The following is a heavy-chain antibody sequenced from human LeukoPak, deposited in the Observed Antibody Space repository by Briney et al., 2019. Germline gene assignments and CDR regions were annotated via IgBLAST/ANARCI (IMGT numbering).Heavy chain of an antibody. CDR2: IYHSGST. Sequence: SQTLSLTCTVSGGSISSGGYYWSWIRQPPGKGLEWIGYIYHSGSTYYNPSLKSRVTISVDRSKNQFSLKLSSVTAADTAEYYCARVRYCSSTSCYTDYYYYYMDVWGKGTTVTVSS. CDR3: ARVRYCSSTSCYTDYYYYYMDV. J-gene: IGHJ6*03. V-gene: IGHV4-30-2*01. D-gene: IGHD2-2*02. CDR1: GGSISSGGYY.